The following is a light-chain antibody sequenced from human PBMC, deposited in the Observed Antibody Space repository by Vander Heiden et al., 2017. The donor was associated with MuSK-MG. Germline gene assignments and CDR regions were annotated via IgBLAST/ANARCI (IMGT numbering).Light chain of an antibody. J-gene: IGKJ4*01. Sequence: DIQLTQSPSSLSASVGDRVTISCRASQNMNTFLNWFQQKPGKPPTLLIYGTSTLYSGVPSRFSGSGSGTDFTLTISSLQAEDIATYYCQQSDRTPPTFGGGTRVEIK. V-gene: IGKV1-39*01. CDR1: QNMNTF. CDR2: GTS. CDR3: QQSDRTPPT.